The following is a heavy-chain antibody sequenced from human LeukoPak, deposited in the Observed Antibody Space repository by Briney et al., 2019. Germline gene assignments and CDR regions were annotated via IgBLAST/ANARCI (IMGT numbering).Heavy chain of an antibody. Sequence: PGGSLRLSCAASGFTFSSYGMHWVRQAPGKGLEWVAFIQYDGSDKYYADSVKGRFTISRDNAKNSLYLQMNSLRAEDTAVYYCARKNGLDYWGQGTLVTVSS. V-gene: IGHV3-30*02. CDR1: GFTFSSYG. CDR3: ARKNGLDY. CDR2: IQYDGSDK. J-gene: IGHJ4*02.